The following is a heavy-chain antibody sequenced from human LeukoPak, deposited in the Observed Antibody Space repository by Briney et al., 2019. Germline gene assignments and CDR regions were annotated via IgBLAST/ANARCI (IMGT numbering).Heavy chain of an antibody. Sequence: SETLSLTCSVSGGSISSLYWSWLRQPPGKGREWIGYIYYTGSTNYNPSLKSRVTMFVDMYKNQFSLRLSSVTAADTAVYYCARHRAYSSSSPFDYWGQGTLVTVSS. D-gene: IGHD6-6*01. J-gene: IGHJ4*02. V-gene: IGHV4-59*08. CDR2: IYYTGST. CDR1: GGSISSLY. CDR3: ARHRAYSSSSPFDY.